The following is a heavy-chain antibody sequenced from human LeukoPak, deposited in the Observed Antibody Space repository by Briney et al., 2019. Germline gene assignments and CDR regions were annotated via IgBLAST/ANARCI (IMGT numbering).Heavy chain of an antibody. CDR3: ARGGLLLDC. D-gene: IGHD2-15*01. CDR2: IKEDGSEE. J-gene: IGHJ4*02. Sequence: GGSLRLSCAASGFNFNTFWMTWVGQAPGKGLEWVANIKEDGSEEYYVDSVKGRFTISRDNAKNTLYLQMNSLRAEDTAVYYCARGGLLLDCWGQGTLVTVSS. V-gene: IGHV3-7*03. CDR1: GFNFNTFW.